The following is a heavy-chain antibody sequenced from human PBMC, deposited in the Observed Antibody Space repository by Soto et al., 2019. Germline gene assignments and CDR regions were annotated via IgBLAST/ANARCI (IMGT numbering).Heavy chain of an antibody. CDR1: GGSIRSDFHY. CDR3: ARGPTVTTDY. D-gene: IGHD4-17*01. V-gene: IGHV4-30-4*01. J-gene: IGHJ4*02. CDR2: IYSSGST. Sequence: QVQLQESGPGLVKPSQTLSLTCTVSGGSIRSDFHYWSWFRQPPGKGLEWIGYIYSSGSTYYNPSLTSQVSISVDTSKHQFSLKLSSVTAADTAVYYCARGPTVTTDYWGQGALVTVSS.